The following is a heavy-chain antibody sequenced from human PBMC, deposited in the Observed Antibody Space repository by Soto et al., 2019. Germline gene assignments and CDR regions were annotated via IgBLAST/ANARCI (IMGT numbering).Heavy chain of an antibody. D-gene: IGHD3-3*02. V-gene: IGHV1-3*01. J-gene: IGHJ3*02. Sequence: GASVKVSCKATGYTFSAYTMNWVLQAPGQSLEWMGWINAGSGNTKYSQNFQGRVSITRDTSASTVYMELTSLTSEDTAVYYCARDTETLGPRANDALDIWGQGTMVTVS. CDR2: INAGSGNT. CDR1: GYTFSAYT. CDR3: ARDTETLGPRANDALDI.